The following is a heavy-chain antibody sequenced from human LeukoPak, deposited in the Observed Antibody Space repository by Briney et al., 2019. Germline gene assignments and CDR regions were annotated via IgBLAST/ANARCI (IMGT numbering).Heavy chain of an antibody. V-gene: IGHV3-48*01. CDR3: AKDISQGYTYGFIEQDF. CDR2: ISGSSSTI. Sequence: GGSLRLSCAASGFTFTSYSMNWARQAPGKGLEWISYISGSSSTIYYADSVKGRFTISRDSSKNTVYLQMDSLRPEDTAVYYCAKDISQGYTYGFIEQDFWGQGTPVTVSS. CDR1: GFTFTSYS. J-gene: IGHJ4*02. D-gene: IGHD5-18*01.